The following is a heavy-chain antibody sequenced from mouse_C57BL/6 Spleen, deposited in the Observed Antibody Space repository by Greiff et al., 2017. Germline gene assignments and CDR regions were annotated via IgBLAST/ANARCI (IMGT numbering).Heavy chain of an antibody. CDR3: ARYGYRYAMDY. CDR2: INPSTGGT. CDR1: GYSFPGYY. D-gene: IGHD1-2*01. Sequence: VPVKQSGPELVKPGASVKISCKASGYSFPGYYMNWVKQSPEKSLEWIGEINPSTGGTTYNQKFTAKATLTVDKSSSTAYMQLKSLTSEDSAVYYCARYGYRYAMDYWGQGTSVTVSS. J-gene: IGHJ4*01. V-gene: IGHV1-42*01.